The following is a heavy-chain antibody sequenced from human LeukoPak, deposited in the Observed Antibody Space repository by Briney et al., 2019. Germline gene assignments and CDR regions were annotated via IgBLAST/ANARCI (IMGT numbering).Heavy chain of an antibody. CDR2: IRSSDSTT. V-gene: IGHV3-48*04. Sequence: GGSLRLSCAASGFSFSTYGMKWVRQAPGKGLERLSYIRSSDSTTYYADSVKGRFTISRDNAKNSLYLQMDSLRVEDTAVYYCARAQAGSYYRPDYYYMDVWGKGTTVTVSS. J-gene: IGHJ6*03. D-gene: IGHD1-26*01. CDR1: GFSFSTYG. CDR3: ARAQAGSYYRPDYYYMDV.